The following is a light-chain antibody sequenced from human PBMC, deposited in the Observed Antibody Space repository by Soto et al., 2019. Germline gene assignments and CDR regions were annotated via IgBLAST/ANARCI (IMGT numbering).Light chain of an antibody. Sequence: QSVVTPPPPVSRGPRARGTNSPPWSGSKIGAGYDVHWYQQLPGTAPKLLIYDNTNRPSGVPDRFSGSKSGTSASLAITGLQAEDEADYYCQSYDRSLSGSRVFGTGTKVTVL. J-gene: IGLJ1*01. CDR1: GSKIGAGYD. CDR3: QSYDRSLSGSRV. V-gene: IGLV1-40*01. CDR2: DNT.